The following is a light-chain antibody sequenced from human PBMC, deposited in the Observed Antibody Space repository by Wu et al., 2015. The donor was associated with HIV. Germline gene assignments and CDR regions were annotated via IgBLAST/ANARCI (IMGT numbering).Light chain of an antibody. Sequence: VEDRVTQSLAGQVRALXIFSLVSAETXETPKVLIYAASTLQSGVPSRFSGSGSGTKFTRTISSLQPDDFATYYCQQYTTYSLTFGPGAKVDIK. V-gene: IGKV1-16*01. CDR3: QQYTTYSLT. J-gene: IGKJ3*01. CDR2: AAS. CDR1: RALXI.